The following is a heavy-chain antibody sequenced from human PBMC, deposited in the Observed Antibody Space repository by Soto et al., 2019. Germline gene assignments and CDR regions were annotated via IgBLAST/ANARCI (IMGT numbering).Heavy chain of an antibody. CDR3: ASRRSSGGIYYYGMDV. Sequence: PWGSLRLSCAASGFTVSSNYMSWVRQAPGKGLEWVSVIYSGGSTYYADSVKGRFTISRDNSKNTLYLQMNSLRAEDTAVYYCASRRSSGGIYYYGMDVWGQGTTVTVSS. CDR2: IYSGGST. CDR1: GFTVSSNY. J-gene: IGHJ6*02. V-gene: IGHV3-53*01. D-gene: IGHD2-15*01.